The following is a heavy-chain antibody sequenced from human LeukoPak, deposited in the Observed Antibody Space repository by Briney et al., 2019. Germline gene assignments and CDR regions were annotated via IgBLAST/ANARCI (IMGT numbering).Heavy chain of an antibody. CDR2: ISYDGSNK. V-gene: IGHV3-30*04. Sequence: GRSLRLSCAASGFTFNNYAMHWVRQAPGKGLEWVAVISYDGSNKYYADSVKGRFTISRDNSKNTLYLQMNSLGSEDTAVYYCARNWGVVVPAASSDYYYYMDVWGKGTTVTVSS. D-gene: IGHD2-2*01. CDR1: GFTFNNYA. J-gene: IGHJ6*03. CDR3: ARNWGVVVPAASSDYYYYMDV.